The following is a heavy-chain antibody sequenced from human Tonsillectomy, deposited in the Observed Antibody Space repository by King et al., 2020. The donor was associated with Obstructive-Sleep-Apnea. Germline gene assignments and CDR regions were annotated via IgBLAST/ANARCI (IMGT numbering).Heavy chain of an antibody. Sequence: QLQESGPGLVKPSETLSLTCAVSGGSISRSTCSWGWIRQPPGKGLEWIGSIYYSGITYYNPSLKSRVAISVDTSKNQFSLILSSVTAADTAVYYCARFCGSGWSENYFDYWGRGALVTVSS. J-gene: IGHJ4*02. CDR3: ARFCGSGWSENYFDY. CDR1: GGSISRSTCS. D-gene: IGHD6-19*01. CDR2: IYYSGIT. V-gene: IGHV4-39*07.